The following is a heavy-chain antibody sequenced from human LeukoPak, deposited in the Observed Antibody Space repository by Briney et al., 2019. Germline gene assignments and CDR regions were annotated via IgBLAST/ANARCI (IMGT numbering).Heavy chain of an antibody. V-gene: IGHV3-21*04. CDR1: GFTFSSYS. J-gene: IGHJ5*02. CDR2: ISSSSSYI. Sequence: GGSLRLSCAASGFTFSSYSMNWVRQAPGKGLEWVSSISSSSSYIYYADSVKGRFTISRDNSKNTLYLQMNSLRAEDTAVYYCARISGYDPNWFDPWGQGTLVTVSS. CDR3: ARISGYDPNWFDP. D-gene: IGHD5-12*01.